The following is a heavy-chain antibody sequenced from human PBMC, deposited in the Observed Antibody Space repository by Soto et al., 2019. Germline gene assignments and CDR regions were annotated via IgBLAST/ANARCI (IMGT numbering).Heavy chain of an antibody. Sequence: SETLSLTCTVSGGSISSYYWSWIRQPPGKGLEWIGYIYYSGSTNYNPSLKSRVTISVDTSKDQFSLKLSSVTAADTAVYYCASYGSDKYYYGMDVWGQGTTVTVS. CDR1: GGSISSYY. J-gene: IGHJ6*02. CDR3: ASYGSDKYYYGMDV. D-gene: IGHD3-10*01. V-gene: IGHV4-59*01. CDR2: IYYSGST.